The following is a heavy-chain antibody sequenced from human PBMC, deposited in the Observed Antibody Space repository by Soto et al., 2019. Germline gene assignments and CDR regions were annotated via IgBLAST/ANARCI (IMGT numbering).Heavy chain of an antibody. CDR2: IYYSGST. J-gene: IGHJ3*02. Sequence: SETLSLTCTVSGGPISSVGYYLSWIRQHPGKGLEWIGYIYYSGSTYYNPSLKSRVTISVDTSKNQFSLKLSSVTAADTAVYYCAREGGTYYYDSSGHDAFDIWGKGTMVTVSS. D-gene: IGHD3-22*01. CDR1: GGPISSVGYY. V-gene: IGHV4-31*03. CDR3: AREGGTYYYDSSGHDAFDI.